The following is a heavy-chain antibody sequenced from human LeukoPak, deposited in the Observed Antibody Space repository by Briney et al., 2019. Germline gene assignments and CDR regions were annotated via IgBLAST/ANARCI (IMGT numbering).Heavy chain of an antibody. D-gene: IGHD3-10*01. CDR2: MNPNSGNT. J-gene: IGHJ6*03. CDR3: ARSKARVVRGSGREPAKTYYYYMDV. CDR1: GYTFTSYD. Sequence: AASVKVSCKASGYTFTSYDINWVRQATGQGLEWMGWMNPNSGNTGYAQKFQGRVTMTRNTSISTAYMELSSLRSEDTAVYYCARSKARVVRGSGREPAKTYYYYMDVWGKGTTVTISS. V-gene: IGHV1-8*01.